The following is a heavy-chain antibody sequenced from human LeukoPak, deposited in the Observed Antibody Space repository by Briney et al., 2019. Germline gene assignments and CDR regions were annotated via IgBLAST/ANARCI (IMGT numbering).Heavy chain of an antibody. CDR2: IYYSGST. CDR3: ARCSGGSCYHSDDY. J-gene: IGHJ4*02. CDR1: GGSISSSSYS. Sequence: PSETLSLTCTVSGGSISSSSYSWGWIRQPPGKGLEWIGTIYYSGSTYYNPSLKSRVTISVDTSKNQFSLKLSSVTAADTAVYYCARCSGGSCYHSDDYWGQGTLVTVSS. D-gene: IGHD2-15*01. V-gene: IGHV4-39*01.